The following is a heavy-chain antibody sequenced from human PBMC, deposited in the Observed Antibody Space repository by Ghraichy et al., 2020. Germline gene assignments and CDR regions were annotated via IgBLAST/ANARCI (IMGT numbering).Heavy chain of an antibody. CDR2: INHSGST. CDR3: ARLGYCSGGSCYLYYGMDV. V-gene: IGHV4-34*01. CDR1: GGSFSGYY. Sequence: SETLSLTCAVYGGSFSGYYWSWIRQPPGKGLEWIGEINHSGSTNYNPSLKSRVTISVDTSKNQFSLKLSSVTAADTAVYYCARLGYCSGGSCYLYYGMDVWGQGTTVTVSS. J-gene: IGHJ6*02. D-gene: IGHD2-15*01.